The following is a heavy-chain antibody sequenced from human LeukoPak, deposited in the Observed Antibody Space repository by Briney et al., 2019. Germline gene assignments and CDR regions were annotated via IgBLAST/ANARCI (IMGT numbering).Heavy chain of an antibody. J-gene: IGHJ4*02. D-gene: IGHD6-13*01. CDR1: EFTITTNY. CDR3: ARGGSWFKD. Sequence: PGGSLRLSCAASEFTITTNYMTWVRQTPGKGLDWVSVIYSGGSTYYADSVKGRFTISRDTSKNMVYLQMDSLRAEDTAVYFCARGGSWFKDWGQGTLVTVSS. CDR2: IYSGGST. V-gene: IGHV3-66*01.